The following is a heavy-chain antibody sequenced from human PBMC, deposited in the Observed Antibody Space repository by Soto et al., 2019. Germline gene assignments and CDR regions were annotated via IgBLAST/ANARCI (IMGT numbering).Heavy chain of an antibody. J-gene: IGHJ6*02. CDR2: IYSGGST. V-gene: IGHV3-53*01. CDR1: GFTVSSNY. Sequence: GGSLRLSCAASGFTVSSNYMSWVRQAPGKGLEWVSVIYSGGSTYYAVSVKGRFTISRDNSKNTLYLQMNSLRAEDTAVYYCATDSTSIQLWSPYYYYGMDVWGQGTTVTVSS. D-gene: IGHD5-18*01. CDR3: ATDSTSIQLWSPYYYYGMDV.